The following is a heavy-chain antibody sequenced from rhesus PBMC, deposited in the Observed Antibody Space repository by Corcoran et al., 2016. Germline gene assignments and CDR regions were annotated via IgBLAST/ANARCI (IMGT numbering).Heavy chain of an antibody. D-gene: IGHD3-3*01. CDR3: AKSVYNIWTGYYTDWYFDL. CDR2: IYPSDSAT. Sequence: EVQLVQSGAEVKRPGESLKIFCKTSGYNLTSYWISWVRHMPGKGLEWMRDIYPSDSATTSSPSLQGQVTISADKSISTAYLQWSSLKASDTATYYCAKSVYNIWTGYYTDWYFDLWGPGTPITISS. V-gene: IGHV5-2*01. CDR1: GYNLTSYW. J-gene: IGHJ2*01.